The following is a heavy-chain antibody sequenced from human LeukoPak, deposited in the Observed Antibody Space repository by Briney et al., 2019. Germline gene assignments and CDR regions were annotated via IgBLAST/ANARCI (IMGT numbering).Heavy chain of an antibody. J-gene: IGHJ6*02. D-gene: IGHD3-10*01. Sequence: APVKVSCKASGYSFTSYGISWVRQAPGQGLEWMGWISAYSGNTKYAQKLQGRVTMTTDTSTSTAYMELRSLRSDDTAVYYCARDELAHDGMDVWGQGTTVTVSS. V-gene: IGHV1-18*01. CDR2: ISAYSGNT. CDR1: GYSFTSYG. CDR3: ARDELAHDGMDV.